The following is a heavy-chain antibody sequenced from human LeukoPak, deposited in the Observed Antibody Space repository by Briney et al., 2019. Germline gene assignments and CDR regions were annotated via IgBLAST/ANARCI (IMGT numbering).Heavy chain of an antibody. Sequence: GGSLRLSCAASGFTFSGCDMTWVRQAPGKGLEWVSTVTSGKTTYFAGSVQGRFTISRDNSKNMVYLQMNSLRAEDTAVYYCAKETSSGWSPIDYWGQGTLVTVSS. J-gene: IGHJ4*02. CDR1: GFTFSGCD. V-gene: IGHV3-23*01. CDR2: VTSGKTT. CDR3: AKETSSGWSPIDY. D-gene: IGHD6-19*01.